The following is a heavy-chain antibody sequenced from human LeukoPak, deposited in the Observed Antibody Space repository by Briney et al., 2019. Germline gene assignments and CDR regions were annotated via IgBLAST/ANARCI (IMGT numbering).Heavy chain of an antibody. Sequence: AASVKVSCKASGYTFTGYYMHWVRQAPGQGLEWMGRINPKSGGTNYAQEFQGRVTMTRDTSINTAYMELSRVRSDDTAVYYCTISTSPYVIEVWTNGPLDYWGQGTLVTVSS. CDR2: INPKSGGT. V-gene: IGHV1-2*06. D-gene: IGHD3-22*01. CDR3: TISTSPYVIEVWTNGPLDY. J-gene: IGHJ4*02. CDR1: GYTFTGYY.